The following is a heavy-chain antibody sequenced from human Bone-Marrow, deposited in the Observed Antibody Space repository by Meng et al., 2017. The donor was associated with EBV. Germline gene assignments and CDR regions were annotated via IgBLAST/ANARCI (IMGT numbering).Heavy chain of an antibody. CDR2: ISSSNSYI. CDR1: GFTFSSYS. D-gene: IGHD2-21*02. J-gene: IGHJ4*02. V-gene: IGHV3-21*01. Sequence: EVQLVESGGXXXXXGXSLXLSCAASGFTFSSYSMNWVRQAPGKGLEWVSSISSSNSYIYYADSVKGRFTISRDNAKNSLYLQMNSLRAEDTAVYYCASLGWGDHIHVGHWGQGTLVTVSS. CDR3: ASLGWGDHIHVGH.